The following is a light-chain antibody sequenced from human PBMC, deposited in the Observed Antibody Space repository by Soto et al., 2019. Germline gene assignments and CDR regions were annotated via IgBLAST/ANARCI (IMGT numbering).Light chain of an antibody. Sequence: QSALTQPRSVSGSLGQSVTISCIGTSIDVGKYNSVSRYQQHPGKAPKLMIYSVRERPSGVPDRFSGSKSGNTASLTISGLHAEDEADYYCCSYAGSDNFNVFGAGTKVTVL. CDR2: SVR. J-gene: IGLJ2*01. CDR3: CSYAGSDNFNV. V-gene: IGLV2-11*02. CDR1: SIDVGKYNS.